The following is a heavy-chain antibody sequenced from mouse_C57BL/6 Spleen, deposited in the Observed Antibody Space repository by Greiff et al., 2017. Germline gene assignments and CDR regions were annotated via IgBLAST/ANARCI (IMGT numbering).Heavy chain of an antibody. CDR2: INPGSGST. J-gene: IGHJ4*01. Sequence: QVQLQQSGAELARPGASVKMSCKASGYTFTSYTLHWVKQRPGQGLEWIGYINPGSGSTKYNQKVKDKSTLTADKSSSTAYMQLSSLTSEDSAVYYCARSSMDYWGQGTSVTVSS. CDR3: ARSSMDY. V-gene: IGHV1-4*01. CDR1: GYTFTSYT.